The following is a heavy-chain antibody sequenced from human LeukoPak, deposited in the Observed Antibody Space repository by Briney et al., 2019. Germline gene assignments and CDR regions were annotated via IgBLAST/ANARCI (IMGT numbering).Heavy chain of an antibody. CDR3: AREFRSGNKYFDY. CDR2: IYYSGST. V-gene: IGHV4-38-2*02. Sequence: SETLSLTCTVSGYSISSGYYWGWIRQPPGKGLEWIACIYYSGSTYYNPSLKSRITISVDTSKNQFSLKLSSVTAADTAVYYCAREFRSGNKYFDYWGQGTLVTVSS. J-gene: IGHJ4*02. CDR1: GYSISSGYY. D-gene: IGHD3-10*01.